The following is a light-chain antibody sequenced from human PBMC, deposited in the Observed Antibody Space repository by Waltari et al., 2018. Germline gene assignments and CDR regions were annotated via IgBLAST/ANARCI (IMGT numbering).Light chain of an antibody. J-gene: IGLJ3*02. Sequence: QSVLPQPPSMSGAPGQRVTISCTGSSSNIGAGHAVHWYQVFPGTAPKLLIYGNNNRPSGVPDRFSGSKSDTSASLAIGGLQAEDEADYYCQSFDIRLSGGVVFGGGTKVTVL. CDR2: GNN. V-gene: IGLV1-40*01. CDR3: QSFDIRLSGGVV. CDR1: SSNIGAGHA.